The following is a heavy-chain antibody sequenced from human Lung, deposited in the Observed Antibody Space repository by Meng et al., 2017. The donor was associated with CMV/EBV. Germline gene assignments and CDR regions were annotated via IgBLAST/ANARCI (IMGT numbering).Heavy chain of an antibody. J-gene: IGHJ6*02. CDR3: ARARLSSRSMDF. V-gene: IGHV4-34*01. Sequence: LXCAVYGASLSGYYWTWIRQPPGKGLEWIGEISHSGTTNYNPSLKSRVFISVDTSKNQLSLNLTPVTAADTAVYYCARARLSSRSMDFWGQGSPVTV. CDR2: ISHSGTT. D-gene: IGHD2/OR15-2a*01. CDR1: GASLSGYY.